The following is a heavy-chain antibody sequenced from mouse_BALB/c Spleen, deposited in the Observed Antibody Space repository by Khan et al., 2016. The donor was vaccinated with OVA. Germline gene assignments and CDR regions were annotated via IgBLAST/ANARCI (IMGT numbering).Heavy chain of an antibody. J-gene: IGHJ3*01. D-gene: IGHD2-14*01. CDR1: GYAFSNYW. CDR3: ARSGYDYFAY. CDR2: IYPGDGDT. Sequence: VQLQESGAELVRPVSSVKISCKASGYAFSNYWMNWVKQRPGQGLEWIGQIYPGDGDTSFNGKFRGKATLTADKSSSTAYMQLSSLTSEDSAVYFCARSGYDYFAYWGQGTLVTVSA. V-gene: IGHV1-80*01.